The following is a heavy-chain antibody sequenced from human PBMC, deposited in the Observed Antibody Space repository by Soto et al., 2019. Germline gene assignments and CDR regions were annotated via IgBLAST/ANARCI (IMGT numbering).Heavy chain of an antibody. Sequence: QVQLQESGPGLVKPSETLSLTCTVSGGSISSYYWSWIRQPPGKGLEWIGYIYYSGSTNYNPSLKSRVTISVDTSKNQFSLKLSSVTAADTAVYYCARVRVRLEKNWFDPWGQGTLVTVSS. V-gene: IGHV4-59*01. D-gene: IGHD1-1*01. J-gene: IGHJ5*02. CDR3: ARVRVRLEKNWFDP. CDR1: GGSISSYY. CDR2: IYYSGST.